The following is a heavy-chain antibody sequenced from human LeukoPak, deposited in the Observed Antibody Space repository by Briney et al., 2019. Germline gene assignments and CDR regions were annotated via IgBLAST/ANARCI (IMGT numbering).Heavy chain of an antibody. J-gene: IGHJ6*02. CDR1: GFTVSSNY. D-gene: IGHD4-17*01. CDR2: IYSGGTT. CDR3: ARVSTVTSYAMDV. V-gene: IGHV3-53*04. Sequence: GGSLRLSCAVSGFTVSSNYMTWVRQAPGKGLEWLSIIYSGGTTYYADSVKGRFTISRQTSKNSLYLQMSRLRPEDTAVYYCARVSTVTSYAMDVWGQGTTVTVSS.